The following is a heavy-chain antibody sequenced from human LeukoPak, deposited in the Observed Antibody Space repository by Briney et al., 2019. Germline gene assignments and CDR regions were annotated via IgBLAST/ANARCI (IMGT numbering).Heavy chain of an antibody. CDR3: ARDLAVAGILGYFNY. J-gene: IGHJ4*02. CDR1: GFTFSSYW. D-gene: IGHD6-19*01. V-gene: IGHV3-74*01. CDR2: INSDGSST. Sequence: PGGSLGLSCAASGFTFSSYWMHWVRQAPGKGLVWVSRINSDGSSTSYADSVKGRFTISRDNAKNTLYLQMNSLRAEDTAVYYCARDLAVAGILGYFNYWGQGTLVTVSS.